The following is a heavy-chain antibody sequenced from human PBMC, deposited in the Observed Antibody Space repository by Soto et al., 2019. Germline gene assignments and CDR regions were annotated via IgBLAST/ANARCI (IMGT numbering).Heavy chain of an antibody. D-gene: IGHD3-3*01. CDR3: ARDQAIFEVIVRHYYYGMDV. J-gene: IGHJ6*02. Sequence: PGGSLRLSCAASGFTFSSYAMHWVRQAPGKGLEWVAVISYDGSNKYYADSVKGRFTISRDNARNSLFLQMNSLRAEDTAVYYCARDQAIFEVIVRHYYYGMDVWGQGTTVTVSS. V-gene: IGHV3-30-3*01. CDR1: GFTFSSYA. CDR2: ISYDGSNK.